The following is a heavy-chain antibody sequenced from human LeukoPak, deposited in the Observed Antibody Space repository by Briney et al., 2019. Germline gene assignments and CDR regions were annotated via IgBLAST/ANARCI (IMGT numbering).Heavy chain of an antibody. CDR1: GFTLSNSA. D-gene: IGHD5-24*01. V-gene: IGHV3-23*01. Sequence: LAGGSLRLSCAASGFTLSNSAMSWVRQAPGKGLEWVSNISGSGSGGSTYYADSVKGRFTISRDNSKNTLYLQMNSLRAEDTAVYYCAREVGPFHQLDYWGQGTLVTVSS. CDR3: AREVGPFHQLDY. J-gene: IGHJ4*02. CDR2: ISGSGSGGST.